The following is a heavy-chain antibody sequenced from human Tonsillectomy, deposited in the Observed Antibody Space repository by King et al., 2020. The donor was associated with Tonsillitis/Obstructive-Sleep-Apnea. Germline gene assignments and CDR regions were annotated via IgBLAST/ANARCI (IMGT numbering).Heavy chain of an antibody. CDR2: ISWNSGSI. Sequence: VQLVESGGGLVQPGRSLRLSCAASGFTFDDYAMHWVRQAPGKGLEWVSGISWNSGSIGYADSVKGRFTISRDNAKNSLYLQMNSLRAEDTALYYCAKDLTVVNDAFDIWGQGTMVTVSS. CDR3: AKDLTVVNDAFDI. CDR1: GFTFDDYA. D-gene: IGHD4-23*01. J-gene: IGHJ3*02. V-gene: IGHV3-9*01.